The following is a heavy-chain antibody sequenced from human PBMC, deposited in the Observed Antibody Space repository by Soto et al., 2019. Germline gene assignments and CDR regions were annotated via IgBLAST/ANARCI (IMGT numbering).Heavy chain of an antibody. V-gene: IGHV1-46*01. CDR2: INPRSGDT. J-gene: IGHJ5*02. D-gene: IGHD1-26*01. CDR3: ARVALSGGGWRDP. CDR1: GNTFTRFY. Sequence: QVQLVQSGAEVKKPGASVNVSCKASGNTFTRFYIHWVRQAPGQGLEWMGIINPRSGDTTYAEKFQGRITVTRDTSTSTVYMELTSLRYEDTAIYYCARVALSGGGWRDPWGQGTLVTVSS.